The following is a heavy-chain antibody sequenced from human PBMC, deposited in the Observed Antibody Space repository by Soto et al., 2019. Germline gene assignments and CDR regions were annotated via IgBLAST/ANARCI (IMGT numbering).Heavy chain of an antibody. V-gene: IGHV3-53*01. D-gene: IGHD4-4*01. CDR2: MYSGGSA. Sequence: EVQLVESGGGLIQPGGSLRLSCAASGFTVSSNYMSWVRQAPGKGLEWVSVMYSGGSAYYADSVKGRFPISRDNFKNTLYLQMDSLRAEDTAVYFCVGTTLITSGLDYWGQGTLVTVSS. CDR3: VGTTLITSGLDY. J-gene: IGHJ4*02. CDR1: GFTVSSNY.